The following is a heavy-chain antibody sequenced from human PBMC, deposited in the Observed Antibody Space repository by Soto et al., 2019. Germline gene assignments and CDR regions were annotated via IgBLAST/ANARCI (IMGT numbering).Heavy chain of an antibody. J-gene: IGHJ6*02. CDR1: GFTFSSYE. D-gene: IGHD2-15*01. V-gene: IGHV3-48*03. Sequence: GGSLRLSCAASGFTFSSYEMNWVRQAPGKGLEWVSYISASGYTIYHADSVKGRYTISRDNAKNSLFLQMNSLRAEDTAVYYCANLYCSGGSCYTYYYYYYGMDVWGQGTTVTVSS. CDR2: ISASGYTI. CDR3: ANLYCSGGSCYTYYYYYYGMDV.